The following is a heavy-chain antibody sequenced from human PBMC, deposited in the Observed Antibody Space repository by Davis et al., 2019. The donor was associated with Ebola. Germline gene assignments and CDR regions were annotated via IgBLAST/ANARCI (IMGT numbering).Heavy chain of an antibody. D-gene: IGHD1-1*01. CDR2: IYYSGST. Sequence: PSETLSLTCTVSGGSISSYYWSWIRQPPGKGLEWIGYIYYSGSTNYNPSLKSRVTISVDTSKNQFSLKLSSVTAADTAVYYCARGGPTGTTDYWGQGTLVTVSS. CDR1: GGSISSYY. CDR3: ARGGPTGTTDY. J-gene: IGHJ4*02. V-gene: IGHV4-59*08.